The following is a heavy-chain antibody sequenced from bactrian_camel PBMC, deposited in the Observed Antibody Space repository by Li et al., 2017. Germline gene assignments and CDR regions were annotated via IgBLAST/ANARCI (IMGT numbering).Heavy chain of an antibody. J-gene: IGHJ4*01. Sequence: EVQLVASGGGLVQPGGSLRLSCAASEFTFSSYYMAWVRQAPGKGLEWLSGIGTDGTTYYADSVKGRFTISRDNAKDALYLQMNSLEIEDTAVYYCVTSLPVIYADAYYRWGQGTQVTVS. V-gene: IGHV3S10*01. D-gene: IGHD3*01. CDR2: IGTDGTT. CDR3: VTSLPVIYADAYYR. CDR1: EFTFSSYY.